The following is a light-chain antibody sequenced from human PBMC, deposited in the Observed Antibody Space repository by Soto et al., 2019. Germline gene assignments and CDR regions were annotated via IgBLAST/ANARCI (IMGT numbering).Light chain of an antibody. J-gene: IGLJ3*02. Sequence: QSVLTQPPSVSGTPGQRVTISCSGSSSNIGNNFVYWYQHLPGAAPTLVVYSDNHRPSGVPVRFSGSKSGTSVSLAISGLRSDDEATYYSAAWDDTLVAQVFGGGTKVTVL. CDR3: AAWDDTLVAQV. CDR2: SDN. CDR1: SSNIGNNF. V-gene: IGLV1-47*01.